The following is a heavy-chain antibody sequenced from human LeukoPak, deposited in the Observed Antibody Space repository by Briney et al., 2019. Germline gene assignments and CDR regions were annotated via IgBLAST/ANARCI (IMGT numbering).Heavy chain of an antibody. J-gene: IGHJ4*02. CDR1: GFSFIIYA. CDR2: IGGSGGST. V-gene: IGHV3-23*01. Sequence: GGSLRLSCAASGFSFIIYAMSWVRQAPGKGLEWVSSIGGSGGSTYYADSVKGRFTISRDNSKNTLYLQMNSLRAEDTAVYCCAKVETAAAATLRGFDYWGQGTLVTVSS. CDR3: AKVETAAAATLRGFDY. D-gene: IGHD6-13*01.